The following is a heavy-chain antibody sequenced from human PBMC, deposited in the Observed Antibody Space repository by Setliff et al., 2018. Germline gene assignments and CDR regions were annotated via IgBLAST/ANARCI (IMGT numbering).Heavy chain of an antibody. CDR1: GYIFAGYY. J-gene: IGHJ3*02. V-gene: IGHV1-2*02. D-gene: IGHD3-10*01. Sequence: EASVKVSCKASGYIFAGYYMHWLRQTPGQGLEWMGYVNPIGGGATYAQKFQGRVTLTRDTSITTTYMELNSLRSDDTAIYYCARDLNRWFGEFAFDIWGQGTMVTVSS. CDR2: VNPIGGGA. CDR3: ARDLNRWFGEFAFDI.